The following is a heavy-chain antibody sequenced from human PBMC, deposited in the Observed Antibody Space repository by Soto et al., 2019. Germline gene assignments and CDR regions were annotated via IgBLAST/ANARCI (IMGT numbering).Heavy chain of an antibody. D-gene: IGHD2-15*01. Sequence: EVQLVESGGGLVQPGRSLRLSCAASGFTFDDYAMHWVRQAPGKGLEWVSGISWNSGSIGYADSVKGRFTISRDNAKNSLYLQMNSLRAEDTALYYCAKDHVVAAYFDLWGRGTLVTVSS. CDR2: ISWNSGSI. CDR1: GFTFDDYA. J-gene: IGHJ2*01. CDR3: AKDHVVAAYFDL. V-gene: IGHV3-9*01.